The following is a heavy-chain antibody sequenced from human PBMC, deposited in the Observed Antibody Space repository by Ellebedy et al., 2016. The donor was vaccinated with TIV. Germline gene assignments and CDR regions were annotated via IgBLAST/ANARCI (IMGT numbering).Heavy chain of an antibody. CDR3: ARHRVAAAEGNWFDP. J-gene: IGHJ5*02. CDR1: RGSISSNNYY. Sequence: MPGGSLRLSCTVFRGSISSNNYYWGWIRQPPGKGMEWIGSIYYGGNTHYNPSLRSRVALSIDTGHNQFSLRLTYVTAADTALYYFARHRVAAAEGNWFDPWGQGTLVTVSA. V-gene: IGHV4-39*01. CDR2: IYYGGNT. D-gene: IGHD2-15*01.